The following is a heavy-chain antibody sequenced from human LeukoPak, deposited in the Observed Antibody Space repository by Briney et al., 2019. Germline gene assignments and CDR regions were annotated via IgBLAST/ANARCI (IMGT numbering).Heavy chain of an antibody. Sequence: ASVKVSCKASGYTFTGYYMHWVRQAPGQGLEWMGWINPNSGGTNYAQKFQGRVTMTRDTSISTAYMELSRLRSDDTAVYYCARGIAVAAYDAFDIWGQGTMVTVSS. D-gene: IGHD6-19*01. CDR1: GYTFTGYY. CDR3: ARGIAVAAYDAFDI. V-gene: IGHV1-2*02. CDR2: INPNSGGT. J-gene: IGHJ3*02.